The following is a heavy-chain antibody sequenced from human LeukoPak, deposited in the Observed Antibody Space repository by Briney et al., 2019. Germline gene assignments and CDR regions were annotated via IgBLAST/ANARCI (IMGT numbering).Heavy chain of an antibody. Sequence: SETLSLTCAVYGGSFSGYYWSWIRQPPGKGLEWIGEINHSGSTNYNPSLKSRVTISVDTSKNQFSLTLSSVTAADTAVYYCASIYQNPLYFDYWGQGTLVTVSS. CDR1: GGSFSGYY. J-gene: IGHJ4*02. V-gene: IGHV4-34*01. CDR3: ASIYQNPLYFDY. CDR2: INHSGST. D-gene: IGHD2-2*02.